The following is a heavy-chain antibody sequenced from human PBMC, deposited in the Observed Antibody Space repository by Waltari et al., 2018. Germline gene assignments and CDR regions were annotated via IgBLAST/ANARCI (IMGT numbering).Heavy chain of an antibody. CDR2: IYTSGST. CDR3: AAVTYYYDSSGYLTDAFDI. CDR1: GGSISSGSYY. J-gene: IGHJ3*02. V-gene: IGHV4-61*09. D-gene: IGHD3-22*01. Sequence: QVQLQESGPGLVKPSQTLSLTCTVSGGSISSGSYYWSWIRQPAGKGLEWIGSIYTSGSTNYNPSLKSRVTISVDTSKNQFSLKLSSVTAADTAVYYCAAVTYYYDSSGYLTDAFDIWGQGTMVTVSS.